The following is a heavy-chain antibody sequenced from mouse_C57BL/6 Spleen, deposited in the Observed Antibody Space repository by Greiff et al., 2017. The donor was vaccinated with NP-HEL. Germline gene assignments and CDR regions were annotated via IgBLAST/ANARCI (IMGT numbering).Heavy chain of an antibody. D-gene: IGHD1-1*01. J-gene: IGHJ1*03. CDR1: GYTFTSYW. V-gene: IGHV1-7*01. CDR2: INPSSGYT. Sequence: VKLMESGAELAKPGASVKLSCKASGYTFTSYWMHWVKQRPGQGLEWIGYINPSSGYTKYNQKFKDKATLTADKSSSTAYMQLSSLTYEDSAVYYCAKGSQIYGFYGSSYWYFDVWGTGTTVTVSS. CDR3: AKGSQIYGFYGSSYWYFDV.